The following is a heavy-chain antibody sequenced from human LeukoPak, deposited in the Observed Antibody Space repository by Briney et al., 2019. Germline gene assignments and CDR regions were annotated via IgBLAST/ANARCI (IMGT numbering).Heavy chain of an antibody. CDR3: ARVGGGGFCYLYFQH. CDR2: ISAYNGNT. J-gene: IGHJ1*01. D-gene: IGHD2-15*01. Sequence: ASVKVSCKASGGTFSSYAISWVRQAPGQGLEWMGWISAYNGNTNYAQKFQGRVTMTTDTSTSTAYMELRSLRSDDTAVYYCARVGGGGFCYLYFQHWGQGTLVTVSS. V-gene: IGHV1-18*01. CDR1: GGTFSSYA.